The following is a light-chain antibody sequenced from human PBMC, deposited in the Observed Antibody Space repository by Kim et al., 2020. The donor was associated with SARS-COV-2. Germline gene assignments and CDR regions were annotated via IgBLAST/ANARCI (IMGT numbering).Light chain of an antibody. CDR3: HMYNNAPWT. CDR1: QGISNY. Sequence: DIQMTQSPSSLSASVGDRVTITCRASQGISNYLAWYQHKPGNVPKLLIFAASTVHSGVPSRFSGCGSGTDFTLTISSLQPEDVATYYCHMYNNAPWTFGQGTKVYIK. V-gene: IGKV1-27*01. CDR2: AAS. J-gene: IGKJ1*01.